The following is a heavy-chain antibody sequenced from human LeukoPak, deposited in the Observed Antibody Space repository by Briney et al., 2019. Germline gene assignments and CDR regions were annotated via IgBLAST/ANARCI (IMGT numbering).Heavy chain of an antibody. CDR1: GFTFSSYW. CDR2: IKQDGSEK. J-gene: IGHJ4*02. Sequence: GGSLRLSCAASGFTFSSYWMSWVRQAPGKGLEWVANIKQDGSEKYYVDSVKGRFTISRDNAKNSLYLQMNSLRAEDTAVYYCARDYPTGYSSGWYYFVYWGQGTLVPVSS. V-gene: IGHV3-7*01. CDR3: ARDYPTGYSSGWYYFVY. D-gene: IGHD6-19*01.